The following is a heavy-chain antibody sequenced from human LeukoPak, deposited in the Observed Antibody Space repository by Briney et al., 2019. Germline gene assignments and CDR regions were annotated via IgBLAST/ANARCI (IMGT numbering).Heavy chain of an antibody. Sequence: PGGSLRLSCAVSGFTFSSYEMNWVRQAPGKGLDCVSYISSSGSSIYYADTVKGRFTIFRDNAKKSLYLQMKRLRAEDTAVYYCARDEDMVATIPSFFDYWGQGTLVTVFS. J-gene: IGHJ4*02. V-gene: IGHV3-48*03. CDR3: ARDEDMVATIPSFFDY. D-gene: IGHD5-12*01. CDR1: GFTFSSYE. CDR2: ISSSGSSI.